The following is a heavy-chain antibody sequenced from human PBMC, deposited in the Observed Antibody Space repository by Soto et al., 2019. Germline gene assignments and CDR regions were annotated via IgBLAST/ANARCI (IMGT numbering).Heavy chain of an antibody. Sequence: SETLSLTSTVSGGAINSYYWTWIRQPAGKGLEWIGRIYSSGSTKYNPSLQSRVTMSLDTSKNQFSLRLTSVTAADTAVYYCARGQRFSDWFEPWGQGTLGTVSA. CDR2: IYSSGST. J-gene: IGHJ5*02. D-gene: IGHD3-3*01. CDR3: ARGQRFSDWFEP. CDR1: GGAINSYY. V-gene: IGHV4-4*07.